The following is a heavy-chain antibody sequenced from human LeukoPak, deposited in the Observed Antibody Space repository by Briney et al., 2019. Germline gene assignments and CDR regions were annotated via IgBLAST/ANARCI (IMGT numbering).Heavy chain of an antibody. J-gene: IGHJ6*02. CDR1: GGSISSDY. CDR3: ARAPYSSSPYYYGVDV. V-gene: IGHV4-59*01. D-gene: IGHD6-13*01. Sequence: SETLSLTCTVSGGSISSDYWSWIRQPPGKGLEGLGYIYYSGRTNYNPSLKSRVTISVDTSKNQFSLNLSSVTAADTAVYYCARAPYSSSPYYYGVDVWGQGTTVTVSS. CDR2: IYYSGRT.